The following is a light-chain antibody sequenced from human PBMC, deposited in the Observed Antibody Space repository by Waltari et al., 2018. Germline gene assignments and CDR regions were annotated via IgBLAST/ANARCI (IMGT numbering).Light chain of an antibody. CDR3: QQYDNLPLT. V-gene: IGKV1-33*01. CDR2: DAS. J-gene: IGKJ4*01. CDR1: QDISNY. Sequence: DIQMTQSPSSLSASVGDRVTITCQVSQDISNYLNWYQQKPGKAPKLLIYDASNLETGVPSRFSGSGSGTDFTFTISSLQPEDIATYYWQQYDNLPLTFGGGTKVEIK.